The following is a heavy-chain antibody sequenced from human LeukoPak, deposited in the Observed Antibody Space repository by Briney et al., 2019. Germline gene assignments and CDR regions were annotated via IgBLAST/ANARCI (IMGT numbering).Heavy chain of an antibody. CDR1: GYTFTSYD. V-gene: IGHV1-8*01. D-gene: IGHD6-6*01. Sequence: ASVKVSCKASGYTFTSYDINWVRQATGQGLAWMGWMNPNSGNTGYAQKFQGRVTMTRNTSISTAYMELSSLRSEDTAVYYCARGRQRSSSSGVGYWGQGTLVTVSS. J-gene: IGHJ4*02. CDR2: MNPNSGNT. CDR3: ARGRQRSSSSGVGY.